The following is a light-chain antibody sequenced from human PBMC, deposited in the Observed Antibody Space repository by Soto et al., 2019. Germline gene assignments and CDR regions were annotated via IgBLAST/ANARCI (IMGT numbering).Light chain of an antibody. CDR1: QNVGSN. CDR2: AAS. CDR3: QQFDHWPGT. V-gene: IGKV3-15*01. J-gene: IGKJ1*01. Sequence: EIVMTQSPATLSVSPGERTTLSCRASQNVGSNLAWYQQKPGQAPRLLIYAASNRATGIPTKFSGSGSGTEFTLSISSLQSEDFALYYCQQFDHWPGTFCQGTKVEIK.